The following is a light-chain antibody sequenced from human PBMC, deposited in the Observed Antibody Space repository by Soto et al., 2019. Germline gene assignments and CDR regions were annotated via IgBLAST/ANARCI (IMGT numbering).Light chain of an antibody. CDR2: EVN. J-gene: IGLJ3*02. CDR1: SSDIGGYNF. Sequence: QSALTQPASVSGSPGQSITISCTGTSSDIGGYNFVSWYQQHPGKAPKLMIYEVNNRPSGVSNRFSASKSGNTASLTISGLQAEDEADYYCNSFTSGNTWVFGGGTKVTVL. V-gene: IGLV2-14*01. CDR3: NSFTSGNTWV.